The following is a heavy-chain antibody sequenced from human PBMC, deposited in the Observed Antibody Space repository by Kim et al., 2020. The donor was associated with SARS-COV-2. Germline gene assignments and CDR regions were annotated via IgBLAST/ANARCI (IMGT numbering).Heavy chain of an antibody. D-gene: IGHD3-22*01. V-gene: IGHV4-59*01. J-gene: IGHJ4*02. CDR2: GST. CDR3: ASRSGYYVL. Sequence: GSTNYHPALKSRVTISVDTSKNQFSLKLSSVTAADTAVYYCASRSGYYVLWGQGTLVTVSS.